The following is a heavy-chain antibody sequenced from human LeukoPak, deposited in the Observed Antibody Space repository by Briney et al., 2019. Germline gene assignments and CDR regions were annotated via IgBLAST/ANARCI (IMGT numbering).Heavy chain of an antibody. CDR2: ISGSGGST. V-gene: IGHV3-23*01. Sequence: GGSLRLSCVASGFTFSSYAMSWVRQAPGKGLEWVSAISGSGGSTYYADSVKGRFTISRDNSKNTLYLQMNSLRAEDTAVYYCARGGAAAPYGYWGQGTLVTVSS. J-gene: IGHJ4*02. CDR3: ARGGAAAPYGY. D-gene: IGHD6-13*01. CDR1: GFTFSSYA.